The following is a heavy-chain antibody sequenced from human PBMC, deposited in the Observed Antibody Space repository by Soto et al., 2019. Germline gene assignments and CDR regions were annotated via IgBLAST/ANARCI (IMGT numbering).Heavy chain of an antibody. V-gene: IGHV3-30*18. CDR3: AKHAGPVVVVPAAAYGMDV. D-gene: IGHD2-2*01. Sequence: QVQLVESGGGVVQPGRSLRLSCAASGFTFSSYGMHWVRQAPGKGLEWVAVISYDGSNKYYADSVKGRFTISRDNSKNPLYLQMNSLRAEDTAVYYCAKHAGPVVVVPAAAYGMDVWGQGTTVTVSS. J-gene: IGHJ6*02. CDR1: GFTFSSYG. CDR2: ISYDGSNK.